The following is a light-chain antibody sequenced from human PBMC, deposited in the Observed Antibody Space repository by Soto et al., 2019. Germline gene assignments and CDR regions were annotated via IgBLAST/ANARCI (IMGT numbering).Light chain of an antibody. CDR2: DVT. Sequence: QSALTQPASVSGSPGQSITISCTGTSSDVGTYNFVSWFQQHPGKAPKLMVYDVTYRPSGVSNRFSGSKSGNTASLTISGLQAEDEADYYCRCSSYTSSSTLVVFGGGTKLTVL. CDR1: SSDVGTYNF. CDR3: SSYTSSSTLVV. V-gene: IGLV2-14*01. J-gene: IGLJ3*02.